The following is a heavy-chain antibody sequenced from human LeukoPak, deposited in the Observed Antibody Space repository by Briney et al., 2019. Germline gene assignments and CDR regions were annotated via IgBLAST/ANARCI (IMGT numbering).Heavy chain of an antibody. Sequence: GGSLRLSCAVSGFIVSDHAMSWVRQASGKGLEWVGRIRSQTAGGTTDFAAPVKGRFSISRDDSKNSLYLQMNSLTSEDTAVYYCAHGSAQYYEYWGQGTLVTVSS. J-gene: IGHJ1*01. D-gene: IGHD2-15*01. CDR2: IRSQTAGGTT. V-gene: IGHV3-15*01. CDR3: AHGSAQYYEY. CDR1: GFIVSDHA.